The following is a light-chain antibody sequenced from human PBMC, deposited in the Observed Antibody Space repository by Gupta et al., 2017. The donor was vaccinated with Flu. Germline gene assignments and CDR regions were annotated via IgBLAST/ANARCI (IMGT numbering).Light chain of an antibody. J-gene: IGKJ1*01. Sequence: DLVMTQSPDSLAVSLGERATINCKSSQSVLYSSNNKNYLAWYQQRPGQPPKLLIYWASTRESGVPDRFSGSGSGTDFALTISSLQAEDVATYYCQQYLTIPRTFGQGTKVEIK. CDR3: QQYLTIPRT. CDR2: WAS. V-gene: IGKV4-1*01. CDR1: QSVLYSSNNKNY.